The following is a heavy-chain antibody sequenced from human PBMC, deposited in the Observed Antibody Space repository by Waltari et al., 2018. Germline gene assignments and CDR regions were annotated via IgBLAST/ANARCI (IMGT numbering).Heavy chain of an antibody. Sequence: QVQLQESGPGLVKPSETLSLTCAVSGYSISSGYYWGWIRQPPGKGLEWIGSIYHRGSTYYNPSLKSRVTISVDTSKNQFSVKLSSVTAADTAVYYCARGITIFGVGLFDYWGQGTLVTVSS. V-gene: IGHV4-38-2*01. CDR2: IYHRGST. CDR1: GYSISSGYY. D-gene: IGHD3-3*01. CDR3: ARGITIFGVGLFDY. J-gene: IGHJ4*02.